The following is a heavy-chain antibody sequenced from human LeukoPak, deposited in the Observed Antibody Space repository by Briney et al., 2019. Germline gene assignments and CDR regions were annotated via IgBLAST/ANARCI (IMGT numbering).Heavy chain of an antibody. CDR1: GGSISSSSYY. D-gene: IGHD3-22*01. J-gene: IGHJ4*02. Sequence: SETLSLTCTVSGGSISSSSYYWGWIRQPPGKGLEWIGSIYYSGSTYYNPSLKSRVTIFVDTSKNQFSLKLSSVTAADTAVYYCARVPRNNYYDSSGTRDYWGQGTLVTVSS. V-gene: IGHV4-39*01. CDR3: ARVPRNNYYDSSGTRDY. CDR2: IYYSGST.